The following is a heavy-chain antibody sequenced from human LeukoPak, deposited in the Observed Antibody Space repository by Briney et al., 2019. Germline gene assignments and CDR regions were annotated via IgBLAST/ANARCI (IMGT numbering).Heavy chain of an antibody. D-gene: IGHD6-6*01. V-gene: IGHV3-48*01. Sequence: PGGSLRLSCAASGFTFSSYSMNWVRQAPGKGLEWVSYISSSSSTIYYADSVKGRFTISRDNPKNTLYLQMNRLRAEDTAVYYCARMGYSSSGYYYYGMDVWGQGTTVTVSS. CDR3: ARMGYSSSGYYYYGMDV. CDR1: GFTFSSYS. J-gene: IGHJ6*02. CDR2: ISSSSSTI.